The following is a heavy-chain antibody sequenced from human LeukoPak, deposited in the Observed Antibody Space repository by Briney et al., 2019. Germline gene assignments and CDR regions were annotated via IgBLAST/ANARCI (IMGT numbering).Heavy chain of an antibody. CDR1: GYTFTDYY. Sequence: GASVKVSCTASGYTFTDYYIHWVRQAPGQGLEWMGWINPHSGGSSYAQRFQGRVTMTRDTSISTAYMEVSRLRSDDTAIYYCGRIGDQWLIDYWGQGTLVTVSS. V-gene: IGHV1-2*02. CDR2: INPHSGGS. D-gene: IGHD6-19*01. CDR3: GRIGDQWLIDY. J-gene: IGHJ4*02.